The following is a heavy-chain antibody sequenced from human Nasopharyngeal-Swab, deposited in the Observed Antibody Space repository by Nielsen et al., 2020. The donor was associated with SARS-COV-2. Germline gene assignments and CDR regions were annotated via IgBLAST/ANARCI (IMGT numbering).Heavy chain of an antibody. CDR1: GFIFGNYA. CDR3: AKDYDIGY. V-gene: IGHV3-23*01. J-gene: IGHJ4*02. CDR2: IGGNGART. Sequence: GGSLRLSCVASGFIFGNYAMAWVRQAPGKGLEWVSAIGGNGARTHYADSVRGRFIISRDNSKSTLDLQMNSLRTEGTAVYYCAKDYDIGYWGQGTLVTVSS. D-gene: IGHD3-9*01.